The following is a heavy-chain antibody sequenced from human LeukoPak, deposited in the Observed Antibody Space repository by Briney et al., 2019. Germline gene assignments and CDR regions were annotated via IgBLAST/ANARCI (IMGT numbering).Heavy chain of an antibody. J-gene: IGHJ4*02. CDR3: ASGMSSGWYVNY. V-gene: IGHV4-39*01. CDR1: GGSISSSSYY. CDR2: IYYSGST. Sequence: SETLSLTCTVSGGSISSSSYYWGWLRQPPGKGLEWIGSIYYSGSTYYNPSLKSRVTISVDTSKNQFSLKLSSVTAADTAVYYCASGMSSGWYVNYWGQGTLVTVSS. D-gene: IGHD6-19*01.